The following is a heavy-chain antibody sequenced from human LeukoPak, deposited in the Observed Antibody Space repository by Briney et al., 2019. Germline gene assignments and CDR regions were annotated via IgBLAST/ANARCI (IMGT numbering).Heavy chain of an antibody. Sequence: GGSLRLSCAASGFTFDDYAMHWVRHAPGKGLEWVAGISSNSGSIAYADSVKGRFTISRDNSKNTVYLQVNSLRTEDTAVYYCARPSPPGDGYNPCDYWGPGALVIVSS. V-gene: IGHV3-9*01. CDR1: GFTFDDYA. D-gene: IGHD5-24*01. CDR3: ARPSPPGDGYNPCDY. J-gene: IGHJ4*02. CDR2: ISSNSGSI.